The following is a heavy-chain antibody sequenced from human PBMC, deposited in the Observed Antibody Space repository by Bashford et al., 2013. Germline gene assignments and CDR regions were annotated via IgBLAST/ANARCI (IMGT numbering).Heavy chain of an antibody. J-gene: IGHJ2*01. Sequence: SETLSLTCTVSGGSISSYYWSWIRQPPGKGLEWIGYIYYSGSTNYNPSLKSRVTISVDTSKNQFSLKLTSVTAADTAVYFXARPYNDYAVRNDWYFDLWGLARWSPVSS. CDR2: IYYSGST. V-gene: IGHV4-59*01. D-gene: IGHD4-17*01. CDR3: ARPYNDYAVRNDWYFDL. CDR1: GGSISSYY.